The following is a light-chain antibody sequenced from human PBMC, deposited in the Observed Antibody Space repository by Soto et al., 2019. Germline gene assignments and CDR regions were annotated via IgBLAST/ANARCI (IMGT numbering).Light chain of an antibody. CDR3: AAWDDSLNGYV. V-gene: IGLV1-44*01. CDR2: SNN. Sequence: QSVLTQPPSASGTPGQRVTICFSGTSSNIGSNTVNWHQQLPGTAHKLLIYSNNQRPSGVPDRFSGSKSGSSASLAISGLQSEDETDYYCAAWDDSLNGYVFGTGTKVTV. CDR1: SSNIGSNT. J-gene: IGLJ1*01.